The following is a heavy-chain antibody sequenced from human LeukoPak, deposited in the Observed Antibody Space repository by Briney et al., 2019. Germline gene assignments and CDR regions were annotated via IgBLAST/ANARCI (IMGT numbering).Heavy chain of an antibody. D-gene: IGHD1-26*01. CDR2: INPSFNPGVDVT. V-gene: IGHV1-46*01. J-gene: IGHJ4*02. CDR3: ARAWESIAGYYFDY. CDR1: GYTFSNYH. Sequence: ASVKVSCKASGYTFSNYHIHWVRQAPGQGLEWMGRINPSFNPGVDVTTYAQKFQGRVTLTRDTSTNTVYMELSSLRSEDTAVYYCARAWESIAGYYFDYWGQGTLVTVSS.